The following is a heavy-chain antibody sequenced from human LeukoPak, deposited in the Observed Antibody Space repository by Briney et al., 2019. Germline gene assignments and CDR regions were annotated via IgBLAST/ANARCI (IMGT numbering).Heavy chain of an antibody. CDR2: ISNNGGST. CDR1: GFTFNIYP. Sequence: GGSLSLPCAASGFTFNIYPMQWVRQAPGKGLEHVSTISNNGGSTYYASSVKGRFTISRDNSKNTLYHQMGSLRAEDMAVYYCARAYYYSSGSSPYGMDVWGLGTTVTVSS. CDR3: ARAYYYSSGSSPYGMDV. V-gene: IGHV3-64*01. D-gene: IGHD3-10*01. J-gene: IGHJ6*02.